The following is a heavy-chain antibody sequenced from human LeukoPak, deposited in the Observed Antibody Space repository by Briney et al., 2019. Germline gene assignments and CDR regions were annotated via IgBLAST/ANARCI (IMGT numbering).Heavy chain of an antibody. J-gene: IGHJ4*02. D-gene: IGHD6-19*01. CDR3: ASTSGSRGWYSPPDY. Sequence: SVKVSCKASGGTFSSYAISWVRQAPGQGLEWMGRIIPIFGIANYAQKFQGRVTITADKSTSTAYMELSSLRSEDTAVYYCASTSGSRGWYSPPDYWGQGTLVTVSS. CDR1: GGTFSSYA. V-gene: IGHV1-69*04. CDR2: IIPIFGIA.